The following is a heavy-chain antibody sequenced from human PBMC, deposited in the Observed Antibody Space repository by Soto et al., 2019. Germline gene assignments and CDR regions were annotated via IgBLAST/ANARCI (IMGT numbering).Heavy chain of an antibody. CDR3: AREVGLGSSYFDY. CDR1: GGSISSYY. CDR2: IYYSGST. D-gene: IGHD6-6*01. J-gene: IGHJ4*02. V-gene: IGHV4-59*01. Sequence: SETLSLTCTVSGGSISSYYWSWIRQPPGKGLEWIGYIYYSGSTNYTPSLKSRVTISVDTSKNQFSLKLSSVTAADTAVYYCAREVGLGSSYFDYWGQGTLVTVSS.